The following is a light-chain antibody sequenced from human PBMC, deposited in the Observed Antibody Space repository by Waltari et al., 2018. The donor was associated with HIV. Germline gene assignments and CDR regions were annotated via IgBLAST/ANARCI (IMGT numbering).Light chain of an antibody. CDR3: LAWDSSTVI. CDR2: DDT. J-gene: IGLJ2*01. V-gene: IGLV3-1*01. Sequence: SYELTQPPSVSVSPGQTATITCSGYKLGNRYVCWYEQKPGQSPLLVIYDDTKRPSGIPERFSGSNAVNTATLTISGTQAVDEADDYCLAWDSSTVIFGGGTRLTVL. CDR1: KLGNRY.